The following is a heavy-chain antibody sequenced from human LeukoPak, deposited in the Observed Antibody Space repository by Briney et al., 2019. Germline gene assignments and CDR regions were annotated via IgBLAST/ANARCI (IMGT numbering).Heavy chain of an antibody. V-gene: IGHV3-7*01. J-gene: IGHJ3*02. CDR1: GFTFSSYW. CDR2: IKQDGSEK. CDR3: ASIMITFGGVLSWSPFDI. D-gene: IGHD3-16*01. Sequence: PGGSLRLSCAASGFTFSSYWMSWVRQAPGKGLEWVANIKQDGSEKYYVDSVKGRFTISRDNAENSLYLQMKSLRSEDTAVYYCASIMITFGGVLSWSPFDIWGQGTMVTVSS.